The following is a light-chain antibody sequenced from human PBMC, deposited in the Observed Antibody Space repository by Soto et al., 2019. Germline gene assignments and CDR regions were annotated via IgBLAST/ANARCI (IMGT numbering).Light chain of an antibody. J-gene: IGKJ1*01. CDR3: QHYSNYTWT. Sequence: DIQMTQSPSTLSASVGDRVTITCRASQSISTWLTWYQQKPGKAPKVLIYGASSLESGVPSRFSGSGSGTEFTFTITSLQPGDSATYYCQHYSNYTWTFGQGTKVDIX. V-gene: IGKV1-5*01. CDR2: GAS. CDR1: QSISTW.